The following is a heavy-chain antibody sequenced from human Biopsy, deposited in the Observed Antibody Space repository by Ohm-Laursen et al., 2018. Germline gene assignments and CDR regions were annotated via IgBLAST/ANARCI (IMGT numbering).Heavy chain of an antibody. CDR2: FSPEEGET. D-gene: IGHD2/OR15-2a*01. Sequence: ASVKVSCKVSGHALSELSMHRVRQSPGKGLEWMGGFSPEEGETLYAQKFQGRVTMSEDTSTDTAYMELSSLTSEDTAVYYCAADIIFTLDSWGQGTLVTVSS. CDR3: AADIIFTLDS. J-gene: IGHJ4*02. V-gene: IGHV1-24*01. CDR1: GHALSELS.